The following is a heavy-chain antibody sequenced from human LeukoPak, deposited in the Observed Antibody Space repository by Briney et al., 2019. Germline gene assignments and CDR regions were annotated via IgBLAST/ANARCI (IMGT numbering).Heavy chain of an antibody. J-gene: IGHJ3*02. CDR2: IKGDEMTT. D-gene: IGHD1-1*01. Sequence: GGSLRLSCAASGFTFTTYWMHWVRQAPGKGLEWVSRIKGDEMTTNYADSVEGRFTISRDNAKNTVYLEINSLRAEDTAVYYCAAASLAVLERLAFDIWGQGTMVTVSS. CDR3: AAASLAVLERLAFDI. CDR1: GFTFTTYW. V-gene: IGHV3-74*01.